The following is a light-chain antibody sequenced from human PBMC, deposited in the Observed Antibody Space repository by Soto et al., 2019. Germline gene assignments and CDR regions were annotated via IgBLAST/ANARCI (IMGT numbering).Light chain of an antibody. CDR3: ISYAGSTNV. J-gene: IGLJ1*01. V-gene: IGLV2-8*01. CDR1: SSDVGVYNY. CDR2: EVN. Sequence: QSALAQPPSAFGSPGQSVAISCTGTSSDVGVYNYVSWYQQHPGKAPKLMIYEVNKRPSGVPDRCPGFNSGNTDSLPVSRLQCDDEDHYYCISYAGSTNVFGTETKGT.